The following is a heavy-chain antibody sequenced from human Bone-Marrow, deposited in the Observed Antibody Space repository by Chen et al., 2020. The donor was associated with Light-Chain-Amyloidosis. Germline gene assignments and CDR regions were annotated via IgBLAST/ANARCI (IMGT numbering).Heavy chain of an antibody. Sequence: QVQLQQWGAGLLKPSETLSLTCAVYGGSFSGYYWSWIRQPPGKGLEWIGEINHSGSTNDNPSLKSRVTISVDTSKNQFSPKLTSVTAADTAVYYCARGRSTTGTYYYYMDVWGKGTTVTVSS. CDR2: INHSGST. V-gene: IGHV4-34*01. CDR1: GGSFSGYY. CDR3: ARGRSTTGTYYYYMDV. J-gene: IGHJ6*03. D-gene: IGHD1-1*01.